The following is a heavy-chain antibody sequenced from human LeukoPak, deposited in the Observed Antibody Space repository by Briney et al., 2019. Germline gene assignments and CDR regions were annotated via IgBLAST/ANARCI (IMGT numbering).Heavy chain of an antibody. CDR3: AKDSSASFYCGGGTCYSNY. CDR1: GFTFSSYA. J-gene: IGHJ4*02. V-gene: IGHV3-23*01. D-gene: IGHD2-15*01. CDR2: ISDGGGST. Sequence: GGSLRLSCAASGFTFSSYAMSWVRQAPGKGLEWVSAISDGGGSTYYADSVKGRFTISRDNPKNTLYLQMNSLRTEDTAVYYCAKDSSASFYCGGGTCYSNYWGQGTLVTVSS.